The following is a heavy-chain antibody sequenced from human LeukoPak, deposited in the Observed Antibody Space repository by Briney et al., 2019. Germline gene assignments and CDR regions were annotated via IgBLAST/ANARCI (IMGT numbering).Heavy chain of an antibody. CDR3: ANGLRYCSSTSCRSPGY. CDR1: GFTFSSYG. V-gene: IGHV3-30*02. Sequence: PGGSLRLSCEVSGFTFSSYGMHWVRQAPGKGLEWLAFIRYDGSNKYYADSVKGRFTISRDNSKNTLYLQMNSLRAEDTAVYYCANGLRYCSSTSCRSPGYWGQGTLVTVSS. D-gene: IGHD2-2*01. CDR2: IRYDGSNK. J-gene: IGHJ4*02.